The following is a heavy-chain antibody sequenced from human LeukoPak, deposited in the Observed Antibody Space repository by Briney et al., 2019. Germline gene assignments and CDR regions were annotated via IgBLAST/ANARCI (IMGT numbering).Heavy chain of an antibody. D-gene: IGHD3-3*01. J-gene: IGHJ5*02. Sequence: GASVKVSCKVSGYTLTELSMHWVRQAPGKGLEWMGGFDPEDGETIYAQKFQGRVTMTEDTSTDTAYMELSSLRSEDTAVYYCARGEGYYSIRNNWFDPWGQGTLVTVSS. CDR2: FDPEDGET. V-gene: IGHV1-24*01. CDR1: GYTLTELS. CDR3: ARGEGYYSIRNNWFDP.